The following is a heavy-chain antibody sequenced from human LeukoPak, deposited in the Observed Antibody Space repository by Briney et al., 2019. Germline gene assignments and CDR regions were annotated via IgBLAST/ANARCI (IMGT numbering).Heavy chain of an antibody. J-gene: IGHJ4*02. V-gene: IGHV4-59*08. CDR1: GGSISSYY. CDR2: IYYSGST. D-gene: IGHD5-12*01. CDR3: ASPGGYSGYGY. Sequence: SETLSLTCTVSGGSISSYYWSWIRQPPGKGLEWIGYIYYSGSTNYNPSLKSRVTISVDTSKNQFSLKLSSVTAADTAVYYCASPGGYSGYGYWGQGTLVTVSS.